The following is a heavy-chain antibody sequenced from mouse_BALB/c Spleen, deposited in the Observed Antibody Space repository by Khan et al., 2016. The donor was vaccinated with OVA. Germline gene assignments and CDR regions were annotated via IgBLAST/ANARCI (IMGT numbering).Heavy chain of an antibody. Sequence: EVQLVESGPGLLKPSQSLSLTCTVTGYSINSDYAWNWIRQFPGNKLECMAYISYSGSTTYNPSLRSRISITRDTSKNPFFLQLNSVTTEDTATYYCASDKVLLRYPDYFDYWGQGTTLTVSS. D-gene: IGHD1-1*01. CDR1: GYSINSDYA. CDR2: ISYSGST. J-gene: IGHJ2*01. V-gene: IGHV3-2*02. CDR3: ASDKVLLRYPDYFDY.